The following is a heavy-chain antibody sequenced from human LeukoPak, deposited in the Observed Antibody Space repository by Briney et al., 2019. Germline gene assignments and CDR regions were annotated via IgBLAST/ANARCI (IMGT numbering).Heavy chain of an antibody. CDR3: ARASYSSGWSYYYYYGMDV. J-gene: IGHJ6*02. CDR2: IYTSGST. CDR1: GGSISSYY. Sequence: PSETLSLTCTVSGGSISSYYWSWIRQPAGKGLEWIGRIYTSGSTNYNPSLKSRVTMSVDTSKNQFPLKLSSVTAADTAVYYCARASYSSGWSYYYYYGMDVWGQGTTVTVSS. D-gene: IGHD6-19*01. V-gene: IGHV4-4*07.